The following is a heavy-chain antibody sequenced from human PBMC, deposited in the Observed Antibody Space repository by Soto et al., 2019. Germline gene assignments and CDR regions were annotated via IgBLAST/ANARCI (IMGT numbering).Heavy chain of an antibody. CDR1: GFTFSSYA. J-gene: IGHJ1*01. D-gene: IGHD6-19*01. Sequence: PGGSLRLSCAASGFTFSSYAMSWVRQAPGKRLEWVSAISGSGGSTYYADSVKGRFTISRDNSKNTLYLQMNSLRAEDTAVYYCAKLSFSGWLEYFQHWGQGTLVTVSS. CDR2: ISGSGGST. CDR3: AKLSFSGWLEYFQH. V-gene: IGHV3-23*01.